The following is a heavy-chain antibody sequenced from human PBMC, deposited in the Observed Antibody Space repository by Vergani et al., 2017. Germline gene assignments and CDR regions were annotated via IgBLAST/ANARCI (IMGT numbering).Heavy chain of an antibody. V-gene: IGHV3-23*01. J-gene: IGHJ4*02. CDR3: ASVTIFGVPTDY. D-gene: IGHD3-3*01. Sequence: EVQLLESGGGLVQPGGSLRLSCAASGFTFSSYAMSWVRQAPGKGLEWVSAISGSGGSTYYADSVKGRFTISRDNAKNTLYLQMNSLRAEDTAVYYCASVTIFGVPTDYWGQGTLVTVSS. CDR1: GFTFSSYA. CDR2: ISGSGGST.